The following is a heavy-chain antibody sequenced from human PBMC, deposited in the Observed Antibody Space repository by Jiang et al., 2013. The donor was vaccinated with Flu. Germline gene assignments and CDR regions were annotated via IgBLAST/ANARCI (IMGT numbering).Heavy chain of an antibody. D-gene: IGHD7-27*01. J-gene: IGHJ4*02. V-gene: IGHV3-21*01. CDR2: ISSSSSYI. CDR3: ARDLGLGMYRYFDY. CDR1: GFTFSSYS. Sequence: QLLESGGGLVKPGGSLRLSCAASGFTFSSYSMNWVRQAPGKGLEWVSSISSSSSYIYYADSVKGRFTIPRDNAKNSLYLQMNSLRAEDTAVYYCARDLGLGMYRYFDYWGQGTLVTVSS.